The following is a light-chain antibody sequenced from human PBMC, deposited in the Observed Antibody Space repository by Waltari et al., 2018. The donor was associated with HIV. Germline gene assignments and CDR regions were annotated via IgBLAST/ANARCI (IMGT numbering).Light chain of an antibody. V-gene: IGLV2-23*02. CDR3: CSYAGTSDYVI. CDR2: EVT. J-gene: IGLJ2*01. CDR1: SSDVQIYNL. Sequence: QSALTQIASVSGSPGQSITISCTGTSSDVQIYNLDSWYQHRPGKAPKLIIYEVTKRPFGISSRFSGSKSGNMASLTISGLQAEDEADYYCCSYAGTSDYVIFGGGTKLTVL.